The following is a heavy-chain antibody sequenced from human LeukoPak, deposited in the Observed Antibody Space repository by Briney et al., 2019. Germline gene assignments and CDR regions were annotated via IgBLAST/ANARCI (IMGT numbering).Heavy chain of an antibody. CDR1: GFTFSSYA. V-gene: IGHV3-30-3*01. D-gene: IGHD3-9*01. J-gene: IGHJ4*02. Sequence: GGSLRLSCAASGFTFSSYAMHWVRQAPGKGLEWVAVISYDGSNKYYADSVKGRFTISRDNSKNTLYLQMNSLRAEDTAVYYCARSGDILTGYSNFDYWGQGTLVTVSS. CDR2: ISYDGSNK. CDR3: ARSGDILTGYSNFDY.